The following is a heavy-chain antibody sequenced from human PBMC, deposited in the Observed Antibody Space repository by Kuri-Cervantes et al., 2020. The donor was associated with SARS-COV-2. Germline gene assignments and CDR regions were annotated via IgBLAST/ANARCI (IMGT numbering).Heavy chain of an antibody. D-gene: IGHD5-12*01. Sequence: GESLKISCAASGFTFSSYWMSWVRQAPGKGLEWVANIKQDGSEKYYVDSVKGRFTISRDNAKNSLYLQMNSLRAEDTAVYYCAKDRVRRGYSGYVILDYWGQGTLVTSPQ. V-gene: IGHV3-7*01. CDR2: IKQDGSEK. J-gene: IGHJ4*02. CDR3: AKDRVRRGYSGYVILDY. CDR1: GFTFSSYW.